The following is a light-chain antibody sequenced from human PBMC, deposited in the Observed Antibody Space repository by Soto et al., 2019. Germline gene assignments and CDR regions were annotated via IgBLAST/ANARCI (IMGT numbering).Light chain of an antibody. CDR3: QQYNVYPWT. CDR1: QSIITW. V-gene: IGKV1-5*03. CDR2: RAS. J-gene: IGKJ1*01. Sequence: DIQITQSPSSLSASVGDRVTITCRASQSIITWLAWYQQKPGKGLKVLIYRASNLETGVPSRFSGSGSGTEFTLTISSLQPDDFATYYCQQYNVYPWTFGQGTKVETK.